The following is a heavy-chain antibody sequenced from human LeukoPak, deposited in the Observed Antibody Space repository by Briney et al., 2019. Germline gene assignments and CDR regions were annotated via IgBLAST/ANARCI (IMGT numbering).Heavy chain of an antibody. CDR3: ARAIYSGSYSYSHTYFDS. D-gene: IGHD1-26*01. J-gene: IGHJ4*02. CDR1: GGPISSSRYY. Sequence: SETLSRTCTVSGGPISSSRYYWGWIRQPPGKRLEWIARILYSRSTFYNPAIKSRLTISVDTSKNQFSLRLSSVTATDTAVYYCARAIYSGSYSYSHTYFDSWGQGTLVTVSS. CDR2: ILYSRST. V-gene: IGHV4-39*01.